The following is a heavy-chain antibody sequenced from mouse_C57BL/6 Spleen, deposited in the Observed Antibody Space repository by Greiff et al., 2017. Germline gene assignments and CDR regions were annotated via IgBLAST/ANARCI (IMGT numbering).Heavy chain of an antibody. CDR2: IDPSDSYT. V-gene: IGHV1-69*01. J-gene: IGHJ4*01. CDR3: ASSYDYVGDYAMDY. CDR1: GYTFTSYW. Sequence: VQLQQPGAELVMPGASVKLSCKASGYTFTSYWMHWVKQRPGQGLEWIGEIDPSDSYTNYNQKFKGMSTLTVDKSSSTAYMQLSSLTSEDSAVYYCASSYDYVGDYAMDYWGQGTSVTVSS. D-gene: IGHD2-4*01.